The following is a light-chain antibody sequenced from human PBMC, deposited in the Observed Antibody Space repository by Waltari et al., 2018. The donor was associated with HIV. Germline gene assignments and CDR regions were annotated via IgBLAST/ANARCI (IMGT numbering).Light chain of an antibody. CDR3: CSFANPNFL. Sequence: QSALTQPASVSGSPGQSITISCTGSSRDVGPYNFISWYQQHPGTVPKLIIYDVKERPSGVSDRFSGSKSGTTASLTISGFQAEDEADYYCCSFANPNFLFGSGTKVTVL. V-gene: IGLV2-23*02. J-gene: IGLJ1*01. CDR1: SRDVGPYNF. CDR2: DVK.